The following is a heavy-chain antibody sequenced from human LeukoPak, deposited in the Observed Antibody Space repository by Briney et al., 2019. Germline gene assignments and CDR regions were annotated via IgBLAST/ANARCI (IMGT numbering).Heavy chain of an antibody. CDR3: ASMGSAFDI. J-gene: IGHJ3*02. V-gene: IGHV3-9*01. D-gene: IGHD3-16*01. CDR1: GFSFDDYA. CDR2: ISWSSATI. Sequence: SGGSLRLSCAASGFSFDDYAMHWVRQAPGKGLEWVSGISWSSATIGYADSVKGRFTISRDNAKNSLYLQMNSLRAEDTALYYCASMGSAFDIWGQGTMVTVSS.